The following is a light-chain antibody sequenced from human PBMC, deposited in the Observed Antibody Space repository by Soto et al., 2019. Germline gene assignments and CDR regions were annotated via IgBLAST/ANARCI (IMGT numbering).Light chain of an antibody. J-gene: IGLJ2*01. Sequence: QAVVTQEPSLTVSPGGTVTLTCASSTGAVTSAYYPHWFQQKPGQAPRALIDSTSNKHSWTPARFSGSLLGDKAALTLSGVQPEDEAEYYCLLYCGGANVLFGGGTKLTVL. V-gene: IGLV7-43*01. CDR3: LLYCGGANVL. CDR1: TGAVTSAYY. CDR2: STS.